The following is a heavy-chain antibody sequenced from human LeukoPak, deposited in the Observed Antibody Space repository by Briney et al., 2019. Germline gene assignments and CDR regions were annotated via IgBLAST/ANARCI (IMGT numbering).Heavy chain of an antibody. D-gene: IGHD7-27*01. Sequence: SETLSLTCTVSGGSISSYYWSWIRQPPGKGLEWIGRIYTSGSTNYNPSLKSRVTISVDTSKNQFSLKLSSVTAADTTVYYCARQTGEFYYYYYMDVWGKGTTVTISS. CDR3: ARQTGEFYYYYYMDV. CDR2: IYTSGST. CDR1: GGSISSYY. J-gene: IGHJ6*03. V-gene: IGHV4-59*08.